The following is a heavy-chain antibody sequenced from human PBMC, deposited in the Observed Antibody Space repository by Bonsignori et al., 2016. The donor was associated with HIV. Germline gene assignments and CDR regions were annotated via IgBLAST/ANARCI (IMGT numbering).Heavy chain of an antibody. V-gene: IGHV5-51*01. CDR3: ASSLGGWERNWFDP. Sequence: VRQMPGKGLEWMGIIYPGDSDTRYSPSFQGQVTISADKSISTAYLQWSSLKASDTAMYYCASSLGGWERNWFDPWGQGTLVTVSS. D-gene: IGHD1-26*01. J-gene: IGHJ5*02. CDR2: IYPGDSDT.